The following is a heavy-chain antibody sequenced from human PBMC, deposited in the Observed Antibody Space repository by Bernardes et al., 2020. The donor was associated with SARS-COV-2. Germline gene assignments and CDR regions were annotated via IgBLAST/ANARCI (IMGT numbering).Heavy chain of an antibody. D-gene: IGHD3-16*02. CDR2: MKSDGATI. Sequence: GGSLRLSREAPGFPLSTYWMPWVRPAPGKGPLWGSRMKSDGATINYADSVKGRFTISRDNAKSTLYLQINSLTAEDTAVYYCARAGLYRFDYWGQGTLVTVSS. CDR1: GFPLSTYW. CDR3: ARAGLYRFDY. J-gene: IGHJ4*02. V-gene: IGHV3-74*01.